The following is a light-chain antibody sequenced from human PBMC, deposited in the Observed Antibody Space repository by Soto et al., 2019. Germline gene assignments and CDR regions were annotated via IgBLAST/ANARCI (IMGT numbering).Light chain of an antibody. J-gene: IGKJ2*02. CDR1: QSLLKS. CDR3: QQYIAYSCS. Sequence: DIQMTQSPSTLSASVGDRVTITCRASQSLLKSLAWYQQKAGKAPKLLIYDASNLQSGVPSRFSGSGSGTEFTLTISGLQPDDFATYYCQQYIAYSCSFGQGTKLEIK. V-gene: IGKV1-5*01. CDR2: DAS.